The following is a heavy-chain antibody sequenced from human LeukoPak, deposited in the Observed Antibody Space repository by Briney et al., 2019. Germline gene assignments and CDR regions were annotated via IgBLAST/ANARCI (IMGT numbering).Heavy chain of an antibody. V-gene: IGHV3-74*01. CDR1: GFPFSAYW. CDR3: ARIDWVTDF. J-gene: IGHJ4*02. CDR2: ITSDGAT. Sequence: GGSLRLSCAASGFPFSAYWVLWASQAPGKGLVWVSRITSDGATSYADSVKGRFTISRENAKNTLYLQLNSLRAEDTAVYYCARIDWVTDFWGQGTLVTVSS. D-gene: IGHD2-21*01.